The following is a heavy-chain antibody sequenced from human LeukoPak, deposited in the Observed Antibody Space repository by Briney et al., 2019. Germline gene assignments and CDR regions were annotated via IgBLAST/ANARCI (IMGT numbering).Heavy chain of an antibody. CDR1: GYTFTSYG. Sequence: ASVKVSCKASGYTFTSYGISWVRQAPGQGLEWMGWISAYNGNTNYAQKLQGRVTMTTDTSTSTAYMELRSLRSDDTAVYYCARSHGGYDFWSGQYPFDYWGQGTLVTVSS. D-gene: IGHD3-3*01. CDR3: ARSHGGYDFWSGQYPFDY. CDR2: ISAYNGNT. V-gene: IGHV1-18*01. J-gene: IGHJ4*02.